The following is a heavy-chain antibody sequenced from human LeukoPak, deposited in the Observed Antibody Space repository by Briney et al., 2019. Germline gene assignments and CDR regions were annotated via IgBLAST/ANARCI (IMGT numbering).Heavy chain of an antibody. V-gene: IGHV3-23*01. Sequence: GGSLRLSCAASGFTFSSYAMSWVRQAPGKGLEWVSAISNSGGGTYYADSVKGRFTISRDNSKNTLYLQMNSLRAEDTAVYYCARDQDGSGSYYRSGHHYWGQGTLVTVSS. CDR1: GFTFSSYA. D-gene: IGHD3-10*01. CDR3: ARDQDGSGSYYRSGHHY. CDR2: ISNSGGGT. J-gene: IGHJ4*02.